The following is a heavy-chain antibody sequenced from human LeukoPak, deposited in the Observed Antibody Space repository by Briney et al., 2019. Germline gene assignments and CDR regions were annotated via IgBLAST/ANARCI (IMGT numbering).Heavy chain of an antibody. CDR2: IYSGGST. Sequence: PGRSLSLSCAACGFTVSSNYMSVVRQAPGKGVEWVSVIYSGGSTYYPDSVKGRLTLSRDTCKNTLYLQMNSLRAEDTAVYYCASSSIRYCSSTSCAFPFDYWGQGTLVTVSS. CDR3: ASSSIRYCSSTSCAFPFDY. J-gene: IGHJ4*02. V-gene: IGHV3-53*01. D-gene: IGHD2-2*01. CDR1: GFTVSSNY.